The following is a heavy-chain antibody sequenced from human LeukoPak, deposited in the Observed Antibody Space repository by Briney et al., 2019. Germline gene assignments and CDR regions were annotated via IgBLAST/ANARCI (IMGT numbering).Heavy chain of an antibody. J-gene: IGHJ4*02. V-gene: IGHV3-30*02. Sequence: GGSLRLSCAASGFTFSIYGIHWVRQAPGKGLEWVAFIRYDGSNKYYADSVRGRFTISRDNSKNTLYLQMNSLRAEDTAVYYCAKAQLWFGEFPDYWGQGTLVTVSS. CDR1: GFTFSIYG. D-gene: IGHD3-10*01. CDR2: IRYDGSNK. CDR3: AKAQLWFGEFPDY.